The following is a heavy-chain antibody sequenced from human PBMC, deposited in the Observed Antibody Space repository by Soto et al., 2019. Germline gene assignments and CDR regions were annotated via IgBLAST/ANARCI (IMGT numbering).Heavy chain of an antibody. J-gene: IGHJ6*02. CDR3: ARERSGSYLSYYGMDV. D-gene: IGHD1-26*01. Sequence: GGSLRLSCAASGFTFSSYDMHWVRQATGKGLEWVSAIGTAGDTYYPGSVKGRFTISRENAKNSLYLQMNSLRAGDTAVYYCARERSGSYLSYYGMDVWGQGTTVTVSS. CDR1: GFTFSSYD. V-gene: IGHV3-13*01. CDR2: IGTAGDT.